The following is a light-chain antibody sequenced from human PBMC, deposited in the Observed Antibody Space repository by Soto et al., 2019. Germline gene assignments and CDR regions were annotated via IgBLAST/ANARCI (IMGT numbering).Light chain of an antibody. V-gene: IGKV1-5*01. CDR3: QQYNSYPWA. J-gene: IGKJ1*01. Sequence: DIQMTQSPYTLPASVGDRVTITCRASQSISSWLAWYQQKPGKAPKLLIYDASSFESGVPSRFSGSGSGTEFTLTISSLQPDDFATYYCQQYNSYPWAFGPGTKVEIK. CDR2: DAS. CDR1: QSISSW.